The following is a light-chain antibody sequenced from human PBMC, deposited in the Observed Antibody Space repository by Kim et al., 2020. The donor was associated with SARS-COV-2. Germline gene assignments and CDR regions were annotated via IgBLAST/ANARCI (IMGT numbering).Light chain of an antibody. CDR1: RGNIADNY. V-gene: IGLV6-57*03. J-gene: IGLJ2*01. CDR2: EDS. CDR3: QSYDISNVI. Sequence: GNTVTIACTRTRGNIADNYVQWYQQRPGSAPTIVIYEDSERPSGVPDRFSGSIDTSSSSASLTSSGLKTEDEADYYCQSYDISNVIFGGGTQLTVL.